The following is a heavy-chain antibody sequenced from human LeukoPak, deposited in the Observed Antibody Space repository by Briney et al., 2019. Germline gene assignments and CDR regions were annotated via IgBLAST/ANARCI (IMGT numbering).Heavy chain of an antibody. V-gene: IGHV3-53*04. CDR2: IFSGGTT. CDR1: GFTVSSNY. CDR3: ARGVMGYSYGFDY. J-gene: IGHJ4*02. D-gene: IGHD5-18*01. Sequence: GGSLRLSCAASGFTVSSNYMSWVRQAPGKGLEWVSVIFSGGTTYYADSVKGRFTISRHNSENTLYLQMNSLRGEDTAVYYCARGVMGYSYGFDYWGQGPLVTVSS.